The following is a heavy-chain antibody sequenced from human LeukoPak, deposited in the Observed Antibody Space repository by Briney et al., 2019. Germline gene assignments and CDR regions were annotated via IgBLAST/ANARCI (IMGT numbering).Heavy chain of an antibody. D-gene: IGHD2-2*01. CDR3: ARVIRWLYCSSTSCYGAFDY. CDR2: IYPGDSDT. Sequence: GESLKISCKGSGYSFTSYWIGWVRQMPGKGLECMGIIYPGDSDTRYSPSFQGQVTISADKSISTAYLQWSSLKASDTAMYYCARVIRWLYCSSTSCYGAFDYWGQGTLVTVSS. J-gene: IGHJ4*02. V-gene: IGHV5-51*01. CDR1: GYSFTSYW.